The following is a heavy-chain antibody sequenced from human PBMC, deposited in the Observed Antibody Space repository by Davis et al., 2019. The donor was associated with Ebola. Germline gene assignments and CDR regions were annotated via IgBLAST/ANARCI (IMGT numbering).Heavy chain of an antibody. CDR3: TTEFSGSGWYRGFYYYGMDV. J-gene: IGHJ6*02. Sequence: PGGSLRLSCAASGFTFSSYGMHWVRQAPGKGLEWVAVIWYDGSNKYYADSVKGRFTISRDNSKNTLYLQMNSLKTEDTAVYYCTTEFSGSGWYRGFYYYGMDVWGQGTTVTVSS. V-gene: IGHV3-33*01. CDR1: GFTFSSYG. D-gene: IGHD6-19*01. CDR2: IWYDGSNK.